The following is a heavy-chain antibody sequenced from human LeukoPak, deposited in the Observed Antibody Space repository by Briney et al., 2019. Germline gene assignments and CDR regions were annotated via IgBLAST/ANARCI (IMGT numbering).Heavy chain of an antibody. D-gene: IGHD3-10*01. CDR1: GYTFTGYY. Sequence: ASVKVSCKASGYTFTGYYMHWVRRAPGQGLEWMGWINPNSGGTNYAQKFQGRVTMTRDTSISTAYMELSRLRSDDTAVYYCARDLLWFGELPYYFDYWGQGTLVTVSS. V-gene: IGHV1-2*02. CDR2: INPNSGGT. CDR3: ARDLLWFGELPYYFDY. J-gene: IGHJ4*02.